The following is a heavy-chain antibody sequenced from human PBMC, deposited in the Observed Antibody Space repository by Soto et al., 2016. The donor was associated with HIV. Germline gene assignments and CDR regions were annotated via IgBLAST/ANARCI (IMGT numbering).Heavy chain of an antibody. V-gene: IGHV1-2*02. CDR2: INPNSGGT. Sequence: QVQLVQSGAEVSKPGASVKVSCKASGYTFTGYYMHWVRQAPGQGLEWMGWINPNSGGTNYAQKFQGRVTMTRDTSISTAYMELSRLRSDDTAVYYCARVGYDWNDAGAFDIWGQGTMVTVSS. D-gene: IGHD1-1*01. J-gene: IGHJ3*02. CDR3: ARVGYDWNDAGAFDI. CDR1: GYTFTGYY.